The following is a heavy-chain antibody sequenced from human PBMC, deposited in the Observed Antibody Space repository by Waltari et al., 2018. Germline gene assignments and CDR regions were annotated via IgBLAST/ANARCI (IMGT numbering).Heavy chain of an antibody. CDR1: GYTFTSYA. CDR2: INAGKGNT. D-gene: IGHD6-6*01. J-gene: IGHJ5*02. V-gene: IGHV1-3*01. Sequence: QVQLVQSGAEVKKPGASVKVSCKASGYTFTSYAMHWVRQAPGQRLEWMGWINAGKGNTKYSQKFQGRVTITRDTSASTAYMELSSLRSEDTAVYYCARFSSSGWFDPWGQGTLVTVSS. CDR3: ARFSSSGWFDP.